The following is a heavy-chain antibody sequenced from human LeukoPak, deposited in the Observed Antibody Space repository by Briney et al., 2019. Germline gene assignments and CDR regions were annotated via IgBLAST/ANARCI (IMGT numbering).Heavy chain of an antibody. V-gene: IGHV3-33*01. D-gene: IGHD3-10*01. J-gene: IGHJ4*02. Sequence: PGGSLRLSCAASGFTFSSYGMHWVRQAPGKGLEWVAVIWYDGSNKYYADSVKGRFTISRDNSKNTLYLQMNSLRAEDTAVYYCATATNYYGSGSDHWGQGTLVTVSS. CDR2: IWYDGSNK. CDR1: GFTFSSYG. CDR3: ATATNYYGSGSDH.